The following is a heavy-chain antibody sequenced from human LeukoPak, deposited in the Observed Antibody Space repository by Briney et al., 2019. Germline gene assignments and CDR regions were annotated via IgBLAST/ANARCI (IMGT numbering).Heavy chain of an antibody. J-gene: IGHJ6*03. CDR3: ARGGGNYYYIDV. V-gene: IGHV4-34*01. CDR1: GGSFSGYY. Sequence: SETLSLTCAVYGGSFSGYYWSWIRQPPGKGLEWIGEINHSGSTNNNPSLKSRVTISVDTSKNQFSLKLSSVTAADTAVYYCARGGGNYYYIDVWGKGTTVTISS. CDR2: INHSGST.